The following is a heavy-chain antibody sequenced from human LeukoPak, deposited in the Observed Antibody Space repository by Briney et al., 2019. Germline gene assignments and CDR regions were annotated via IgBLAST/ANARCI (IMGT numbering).Heavy chain of an antibody. D-gene: IGHD3-16*02. Sequence: ASETLSLTCTVSGGSISSISYYWGWIRQPPGKGLEWIGSVYYSGNTYYNPSLKSRVTISVDTPKNQFSLKLSSVTAADTAVYYCAREGVDYTYVWGSYRPFHWGQGTLVTVSS. J-gene: IGHJ4*02. CDR2: VYYSGNT. CDR3: AREGVDYTYVWGSYRPFH. V-gene: IGHV4-39*07. CDR1: GGSISSISYY.